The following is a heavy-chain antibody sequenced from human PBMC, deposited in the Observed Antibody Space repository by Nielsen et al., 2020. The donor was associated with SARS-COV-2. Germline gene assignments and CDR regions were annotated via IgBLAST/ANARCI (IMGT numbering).Heavy chain of an antibody. V-gene: IGHV3-30-3*01. J-gene: IGHJ5*02. CDR2: ISYDGSNK. CDR1: GFTFSSYA. Sequence: GESLKISCAASGFTFSSYAMHWVRQAPGKGLEWVAVISYDGSNKYYADSVKGRFTISRDNSKNTLYLQMNSLRAEDTAVYYCARASGYSSSWYPWGQGTLVTVSS. CDR3: ARASGYSSSWYP. D-gene: IGHD6-13*01.